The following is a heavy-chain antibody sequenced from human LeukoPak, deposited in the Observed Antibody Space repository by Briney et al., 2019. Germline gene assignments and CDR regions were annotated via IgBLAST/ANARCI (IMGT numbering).Heavy chain of an antibody. CDR3: ARVAVAGKFAFDY. D-gene: IGHD6-19*01. CDR2: ISAYNGNT. V-gene: IGHV1-18*01. Sequence: GASVKXSXXXXXXXXXXYGISWVRQAXGQGLEWMGWISAYNGNTNYAQKLQGRVTMTTDTSTSTAYMELRSLRSDDTAVYYCARVAVAGKFAFDYWGQGTLVTVSS. J-gene: IGHJ4*02. CDR1: XXXXXXYG.